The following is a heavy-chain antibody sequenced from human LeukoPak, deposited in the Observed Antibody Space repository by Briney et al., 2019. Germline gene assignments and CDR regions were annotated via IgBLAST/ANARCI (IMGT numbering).Heavy chain of an antibody. J-gene: IGHJ6*02. V-gene: IGHV1-69*13. CDR1: GGTFSSYA. D-gene: IGHD1-14*01. Sequence: SVKVSCKASGGTFSSYAISWVRQAPGQGLEWMGGIIPIFGTASYAQKFQGRVTITADESTSTAYMELSSLRSEDTAVYYCARAAVTGAYYYYGMDVWGQGTTVTVSS. CDR3: ARAAVTGAYYYYGMDV. CDR2: IIPIFGTA.